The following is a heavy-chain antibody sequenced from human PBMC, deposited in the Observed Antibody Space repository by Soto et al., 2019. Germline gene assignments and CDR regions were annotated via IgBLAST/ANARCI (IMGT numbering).Heavy chain of an antibody. D-gene: IGHD5-12*01. CDR3: ARDSNIGFDP. V-gene: IGHV3-74*01. CDR2: INSDGSST. CDR1: GFTFTNYW. J-gene: IGHJ5*02. Sequence: GGSLRLSCAASGFTFTNYWMHWFRQAPGKGLVWVSHINSDGSSTSYADSVKGRFTISRDNAKNTLYLQMNSLRAEDTAVYYCARDSNIGFDPWGQGTLVTVSS.